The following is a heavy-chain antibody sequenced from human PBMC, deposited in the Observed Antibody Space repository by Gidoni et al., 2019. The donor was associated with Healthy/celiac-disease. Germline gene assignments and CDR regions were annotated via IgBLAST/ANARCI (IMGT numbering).Heavy chain of an antibody. D-gene: IGHD6-6*01. CDR3: ARGRLKQRQLVAPPVLTDRWGDV. V-gene: IGHV1-8*01. CDR1: GYTFTSYD. J-gene: IGHJ6*02. CDR2: MNPNSGNT. Sequence: QVQLVQSGAEVKKPGASVKVSCKASGYTFTSYDINWVRQATGQGLEWMGWMNPNSGNTGYTQKFQGRVTMTRNTSISTAYMELSSLRSEDTAVYYCARGRLKQRQLVAPPVLTDRWGDVWGQGTTVTVSS.